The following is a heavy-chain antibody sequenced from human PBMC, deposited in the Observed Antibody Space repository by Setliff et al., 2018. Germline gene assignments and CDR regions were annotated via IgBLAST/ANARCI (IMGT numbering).Heavy chain of an antibody. V-gene: IGHV4-39*07. CDR1: GVSISSTSYY. Sequence: SETLSLTCTVSGVSISSTSYYWDWIRQSPGKGLEWIGAIYYSGSTYYNPSLKSRVSMSLNTSRNQFSLKVSSVTAADTAVYYCARSFSRREKFLLDYWGQGALVTVSS. J-gene: IGHJ4*02. CDR2: IYYSGST. CDR3: ARSFSRREKFLLDY.